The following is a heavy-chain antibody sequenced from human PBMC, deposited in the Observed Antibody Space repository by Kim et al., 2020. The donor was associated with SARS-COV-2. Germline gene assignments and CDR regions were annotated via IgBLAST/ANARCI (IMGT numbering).Heavy chain of an antibody. CDR2: IGVGGFT. Sequence: GGSLRLSCTASGFTFSNSGMDWVRQAPGKGQEWVSAIGVGGFTFYPDSVRGRFIISRDNSENSLYLQMNSLRAEDTAIYYCAKERLGSGWGCYQESWG. D-gene: IGHD2-15*01. V-gene: IGHV3-23*01. J-gene: IGHJ5*01. CDR3: AKERLGSGWGCYQES. CDR1: GFTFSNSG.